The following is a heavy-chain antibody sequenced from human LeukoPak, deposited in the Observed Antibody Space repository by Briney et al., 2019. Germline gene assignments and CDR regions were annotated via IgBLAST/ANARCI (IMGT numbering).Heavy chain of an antibody. CDR3: ARGPDYGGNSFNY. CDR2: IIPILGIA. CDR1: GGTFSSYA. Sequence: SVNVSCKASGGTFSSYAISWVRQAPGQGLEWMGRIIPILGIANYAQKFQGRVTITADKSTSTAYMELSSLRSEDTAVYYCARGPDYGGNSFNYWGQGTLVTVSS. J-gene: IGHJ4*02. D-gene: IGHD4-23*01. V-gene: IGHV1-69*04.